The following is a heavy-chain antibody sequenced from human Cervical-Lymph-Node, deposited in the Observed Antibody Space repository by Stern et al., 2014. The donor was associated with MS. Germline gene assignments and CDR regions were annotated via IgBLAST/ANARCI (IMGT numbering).Heavy chain of an antibody. CDR3: ARDLGKLRRDENNDY. CDR2: INPNSGGT. Sequence: QDQLVQSGAEVKKPGASVKVSCKASGYTFTGYYMHWVRQAPGQGLEWMGWINPNSGGTNYPQKFQGRVTMTRDTSISTAYMELSRLRSDDTAVYYCARDLGKLRRDENNDYWGQGTLVTVSS. J-gene: IGHJ4*02. D-gene: IGHD3-16*01. CDR1: GYTFTGYY. V-gene: IGHV1-2*02.